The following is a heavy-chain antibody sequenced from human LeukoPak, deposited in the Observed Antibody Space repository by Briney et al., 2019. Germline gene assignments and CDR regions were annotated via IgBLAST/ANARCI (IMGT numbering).Heavy chain of an antibody. CDR1: GYTFTSYG. V-gene: IGHV1-18*01. J-gene: IGHJ5*02. D-gene: IGHD2/OR15-2a*01. Sequence: GASVKVSCKASGYTFTSYGISWVRQAPGQGLEWMGWISACNGNTNYAQKLQGRVTMTTDTSTSTAYMELRSRRSDDTAVYYCARTDLLRQNWFDPWGQGTLVTVSS. CDR3: ARTDLLRQNWFDP. CDR2: ISACNGNT.